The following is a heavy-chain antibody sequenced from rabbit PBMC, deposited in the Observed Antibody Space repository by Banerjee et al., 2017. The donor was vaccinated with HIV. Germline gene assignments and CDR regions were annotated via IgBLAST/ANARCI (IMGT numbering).Heavy chain of an antibody. CDR2: INTISGDT. CDR3: ARDLADYTGYNYITRLDL. V-gene: IGHV1S45*01. CDR1: GFSFSNGYV. D-gene: IGHD7-1*01. Sequence: QEQLEESGGDLVKPEGSLTLTCTASGFSFSNGYVMCWVRQAPGKGLEWIACINTISGDTVYATWAKGRFTISKASWTTVTLQMTSLTAADTASYFCARDLADYTGYNYITRLDLWGPGTLVTVS. J-gene: IGHJ3*01.